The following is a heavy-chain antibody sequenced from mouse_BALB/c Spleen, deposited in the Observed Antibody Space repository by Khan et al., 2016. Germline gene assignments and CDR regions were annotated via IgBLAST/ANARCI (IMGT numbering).Heavy chain of an antibody. V-gene: IGHV4-1*02. CDR3: ASTCCDFDV. D-gene: IGHD3-3*01. Sequence: EVQLLESGGGLVKPGGSLKLSCEASGYDFTRYWMSWVRQAPGKGLEWIGEINPDSSTINYTPYLKAKFIISRDNATNTPYLQMSNVRSEDTALYCCASTCCDFDVWGAGTSVTVSS. CDR2: INPDSSTI. CDR1: GYDFTRYW. J-gene: IGHJ1*01.